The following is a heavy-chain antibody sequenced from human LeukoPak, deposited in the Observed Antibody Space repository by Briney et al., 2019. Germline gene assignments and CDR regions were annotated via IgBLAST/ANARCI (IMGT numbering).Heavy chain of an antibody. CDR1: GYTFTSYD. D-gene: IGHD5-18*01. CDR3: ARGRTYSLRAFDI. V-gene: IGHV1-8*01. CDR2: MNPNSGNT. Sequence: EASVKVSCKASGYTFTSYDINWVRQATGQGLEWMGWMNPNSGNTGYAQKVQGRVTMTRNTSISTAYMELSSLRSEDTAVYYCARGRTYSLRAFDIWGQGTMVTVSS. J-gene: IGHJ3*02.